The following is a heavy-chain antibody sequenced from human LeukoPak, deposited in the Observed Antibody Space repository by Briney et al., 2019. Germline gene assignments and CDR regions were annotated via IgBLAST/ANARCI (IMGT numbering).Heavy chain of an antibody. CDR3: ARKVTRKGGDAFDI. CDR2: IYYSGST. J-gene: IGHJ3*02. Sequence: SETPSLTCTVSGDSISSYYWSWIRQPPGRGLEWIGYIYYSGSTNYNPSLKSRVTISIDTSKNQFSLKLSSVTAADTAVYYCARKVTRKGGDAFDIWGQGTMVTVSS. CDR1: GDSISSYY. V-gene: IGHV4-59*01. D-gene: IGHD2-21*02.